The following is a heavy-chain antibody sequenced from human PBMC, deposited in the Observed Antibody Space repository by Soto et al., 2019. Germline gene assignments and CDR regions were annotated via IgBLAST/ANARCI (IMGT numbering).Heavy chain of an antibody. CDR1: GYSFTDYH. J-gene: IGHJ6*02. CDR2: INPKSGGT. Sequence: ASVKVSCKASGYSFTDYHIHWVRQAPGQGLEWLGRINPKSGGTSTAQKFQGWVTMTTDTSISTASMELTRLTPDDTAIYYCARGDSTDCSNGVCSFFYNHDMDVWGQGTTVTVSS. D-gene: IGHD2-8*01. V-gene: IGHV1-2*04. CDR3: ARGDSTDCSNGVCSFFYNHDMDV.